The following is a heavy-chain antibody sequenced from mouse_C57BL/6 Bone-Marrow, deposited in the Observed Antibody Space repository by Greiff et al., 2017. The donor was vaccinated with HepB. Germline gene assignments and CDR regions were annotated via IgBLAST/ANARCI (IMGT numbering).Heavy chain of an antibody. CDR1: GYTFTDYY. J-gene: IGHJ2*01. D-gene: IGHD3-3*01. Sequence: VQLKESGPVLVKPGASVKMSCKASGYTFTDYYMNWVKQSHGKSLEWIGVINPYNGGTSYNQKFKGKATLTVDKSSSTAYMELNSLTSEDSAVYYCAREGDWDYWGQGTTLTVSS. V-gene: IGHV1-19*01. CDR2: INPYNGGT. CDR3: AREGDWDY.